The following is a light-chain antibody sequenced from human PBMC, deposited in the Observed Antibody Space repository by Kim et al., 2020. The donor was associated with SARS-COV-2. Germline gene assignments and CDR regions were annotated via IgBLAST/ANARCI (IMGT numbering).Light chain of an antibody. CDR1: NIGDKS. CDR3: QVWDSDSDQRV. V-gene: IGLV3-21*04. J-gene: IGLJ2*01. Sequence: APARTGRGTGGGYNIGDKSGNRHHQPPGQAPVLFIYNDMSRPSGIPERFSGSNSGNTATLTITRVEAGDEADYYCQVWDSDSDQRVFGGGTQLTVL. CDR2: NDM.